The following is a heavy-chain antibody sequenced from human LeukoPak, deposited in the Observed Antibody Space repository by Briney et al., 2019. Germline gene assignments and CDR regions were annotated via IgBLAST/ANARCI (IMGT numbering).Heavy chain of an antibody. Sequence: GGSLRLSCAASGFTFSSYAMSWVRQAPGKGLEWVSAISGSGGSTYYADSVKGRFTISRDNSKNTLYLQMNSLRAEDTAVYYCAKDEFSHCSSTSCQPPDYWGQGTLVTVSS. V-gene: IGHV3-23*01. J-gene: IGHJ4*02. CDR2: ISGSGGST. D-gene: IGHD2-2*01. CDR1: GFTFSSYA. CDR3: AKDEFSHCSSTSCQPPDY.